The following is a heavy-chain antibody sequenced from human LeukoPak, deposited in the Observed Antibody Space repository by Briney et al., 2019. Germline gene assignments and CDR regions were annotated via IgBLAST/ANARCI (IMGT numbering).Heavy chain of an antibody. V-gene: IGHV3-48*01. CDR1: GFPFSSYA. D-gene: IGHD3-3*01. CDR2: ISSTSNTI. J-gene: IGHJ4*02. Sequence: PGGSLRLSCAASGFPFSSYAMNWVPQAPGKELEWVSYISSTSNTIYYYADSVKGRFSISRDNARNSVSLQMNSLRAEDTAVYYCARGTIFGVVHYWGQGTLVTVSS. CDR3: ARGTIFGVVHY.